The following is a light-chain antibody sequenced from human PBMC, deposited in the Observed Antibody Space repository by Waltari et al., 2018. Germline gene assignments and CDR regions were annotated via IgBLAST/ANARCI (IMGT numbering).Light chain of an antibody. CDR2: VNSDGSH. CDR1: SRHSSNL. CDR3: QTGGHGTWV. J-gene: IGLJ3*02. Sequence: QLVLTQSPSASASLRASVKLTCTLTSRHSSNLIAWLQQQPEKGPRYLMKVNSDGSHSKGDEIPDRFSGSSSGAERYLTISSLQSEDEADYYCQTGGHGTWVFGGGTKLTVL. V-gene: IGLV4-69*01.